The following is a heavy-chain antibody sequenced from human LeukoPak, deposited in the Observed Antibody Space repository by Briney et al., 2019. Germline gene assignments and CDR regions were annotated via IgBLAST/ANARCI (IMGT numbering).Heavy chain of an antibody. CDR3: ARSSTPTYYHFYYYMDV. V-gene: IGHV1-2*02. Sequence: ASVTVSCKASGYTFTGYYMHWVRQAPGQGLEWMGWINPNSGGPKYAQNFQGSVIMTTDTSISTAYMELSSLRSDDTAVYYCARSSTPTYYHFYYYMDVWGKGSTVTVSS. J-gene: IGHJ6*03. CDR2: INPNSGGP. D-gene: IGHD6-13*01. CDR1: GYTFTGYY.